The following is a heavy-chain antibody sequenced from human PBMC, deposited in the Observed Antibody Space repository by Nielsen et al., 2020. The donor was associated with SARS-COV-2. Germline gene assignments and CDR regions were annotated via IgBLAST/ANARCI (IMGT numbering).Heavy chain of an antibody. V-gene: IGHV3-74*01. CDR3: GRQWLY. J-gene: IGHJ4*02. Sequence: GGSLRLSCAASGFTFSSYWMHWVRQAPGKGLVWVSRINGDGSATNYADSVKGRFTISRDNAKSTVYLQMSGLSVEDTAVYYCGRQWLYWGQGTLVTVSS. CDR2: INGDGSAT. D-gene: IGHD6-19*01. CDR1: GFTFSSYW.